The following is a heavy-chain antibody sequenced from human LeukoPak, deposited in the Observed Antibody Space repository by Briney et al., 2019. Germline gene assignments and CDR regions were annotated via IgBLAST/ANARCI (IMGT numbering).Heavy chain of an antibody. D-gene: IGHD3-22*01. Sequence: GASVKVSCKASGGTFISYAISWVRQAPGQGLEWMGRIIPIFGTANYAQKFQGRVTITTDESTSTAYMELSSLRSEDTAVYYCAILGYCSSTSCTPVDYYDSSGYYYPFDYWGQGTLVTVSS. J-gene: IGHJ4*02. CDR2: IIPIFGTA. V-gene: IGHV1-69*05. CDR3: AILGYCSSTSCTPVDYYDSSGYYYPFDY. CDR1: GGTFISYA.